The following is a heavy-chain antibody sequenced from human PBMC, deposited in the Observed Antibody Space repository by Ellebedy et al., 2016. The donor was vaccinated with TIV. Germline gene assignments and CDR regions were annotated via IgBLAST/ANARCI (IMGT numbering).Heavy chain of an antibody. Sequence: PSETLSLTCTVSGVFVSSGSVYWSWIRQSPGTGLEWIGYIFTSGSTDDNPSLQSRVTISVDTSRNQFSLMLSSLTPADTAVYYCARSRGQSYRFDSWGQGILVTVSS. V-gene: IGHV4-61*01. D-gene: IGHD3-16*02. CDR2: IFTSGST. CDR3: ARSRGQSYRFDS. J-gene: IGHJ4*02. CDR1: GVFVSSGSVY.